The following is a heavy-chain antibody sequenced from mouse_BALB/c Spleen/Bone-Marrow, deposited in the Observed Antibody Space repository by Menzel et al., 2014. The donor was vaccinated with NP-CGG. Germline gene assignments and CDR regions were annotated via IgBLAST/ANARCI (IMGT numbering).Heavy chain of an antibody. CDR2: INNNGGST. CDR3: ARVDGWYFDV. Sequence: EVKLMESGGGLVQPGGSLKLSCVASGFTFSSYGMSWVRQTPDKRLELVATINNNGGSTYYPDSVKGQFTISRDNAKNTLYLQMSSLKSEDTAMYYCARVDGWYFDVWGAGTTVTVS. V-gene: IGHV5-6-3*01. CDR1: GFTFSSYG. J-gene: IGHJ1*01.